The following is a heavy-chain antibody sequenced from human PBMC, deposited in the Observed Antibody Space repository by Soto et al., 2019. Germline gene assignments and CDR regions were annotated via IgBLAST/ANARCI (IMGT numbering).Heavy chain of an antibody. CDR3: ARDHPTAPDIVVVPAAIFPYNWFDP. D-gene: IGHD2-2*01. J-gene: IGHJ5*02. CDR2: IYSGGNT. Sequence: PGGSLRLSCAASGFTVSNNYMSWVRQAPGKGLEWVSVIYSGGNTYFADSVKGRFTISRDNSKNTLYLQMNSLRAEDTAVYYCARDHPTAPDIVVVPAAIFPYNWFDPWGQGTLVTVSS. V-gene: IGHV3-53*01. CDR1: GFTVSNNY.